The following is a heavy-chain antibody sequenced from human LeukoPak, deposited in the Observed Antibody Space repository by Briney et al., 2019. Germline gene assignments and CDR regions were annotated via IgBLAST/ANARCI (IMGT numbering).Heavy chain of an antibody. V-gene: IGHV4-59*01. Sequence: SETLSLTCTVSGGSISSYYWSWIRQPPGKGLEWIGYIYYSGSTNYNPSLKSRVTISVDTSKNQFSLKLSSVTAADTAVYYCARDLVTYSSGWANDAFDIWGQGTMVTVSS. CDR3: ARDLVTYSSGWANDAFDI. D-gene: IGHD6-19*01. J-gene: IGHJ3*02. CDR1: GGSISSYY. CDR2: IYYSGST.